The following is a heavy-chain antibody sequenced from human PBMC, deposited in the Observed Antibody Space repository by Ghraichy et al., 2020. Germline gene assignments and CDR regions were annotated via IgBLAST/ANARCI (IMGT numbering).Heavy chain of an antibody. CDR3: ASGVGVTRAFDI. Sequence: SETLSLTCAVSGGSISGNNWWSWVRQPPGKGLEWIGEIYHSGSTNYNPSLKSRVTISVEKSKNQFSLKLSSVTAADTAVYYCASGVGVTRAFDIWGQGTMVTVSS. V-gene: IGHV4-4*02. CDR1: GGSISGNNW. D-gene: IGHD1-26*01. CDR2: IYHSGST. J-gene: IGHJ3*02.